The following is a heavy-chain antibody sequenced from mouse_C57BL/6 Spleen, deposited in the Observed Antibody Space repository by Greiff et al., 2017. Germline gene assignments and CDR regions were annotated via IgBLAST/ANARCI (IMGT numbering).Heavy chain of an antibody. CDR3: ARDRGRDWYFDV. CDR2: INYDGSST. D-gene: IGHD3-1*01. Sequence: DVKLVESEGGLVQPGSSMKLSCTASGFTLSDYYMAWVRQVPDKGLEWVANINYDGSSTYYLDSLKSRFIISRDNAKNILYLQMSSLKSEDTATYYCARDRGRDWYFDVWGTGTTVTVSS. CDR1: GFTLSDYY. V-gene: IGHV5-16*01. J-gene: IGHJ1*03.